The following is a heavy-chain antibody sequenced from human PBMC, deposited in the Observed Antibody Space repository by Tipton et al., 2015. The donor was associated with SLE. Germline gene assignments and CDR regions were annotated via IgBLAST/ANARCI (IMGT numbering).Heavy chain of an antibody. CDR3: ARFRRGGSDPAWRYFDS. J-gene: IGHJ4*02. D-gene: IGHD2-21*01. V-gene: IGHV3-33*01. CDR1: GFTFSSYG. CDR2: LWFDGSNK. Sequence: SLRLSCAASGFTFSSYGMHWVRQAPGKGLEWVAVLWFDGSNKYYADSVKGRFTISRDNAKSSVFLQMIKLRTEDTAVYYCARFRRGGSDPAWRYFDSWGQGTLVTVSS.